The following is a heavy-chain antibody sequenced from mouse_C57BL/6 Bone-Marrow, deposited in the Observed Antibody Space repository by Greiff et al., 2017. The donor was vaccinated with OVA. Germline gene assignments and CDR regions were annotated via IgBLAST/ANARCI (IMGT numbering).Heavy chain of an antibody. CDR1: GFNIKDDY. CDR2: IDPENGDT. J-gene: IGHJ2*01. V-gene: IGHV14-4*01. Sequence: VQLQQSGAELVRPGASVKLSCTASGFNIKDDYMHWVKQRPEQGLEWIGWIDPENGDTEYASKFPGKATLTADTSSNTAYLQLSSLTSEDTAVYYCTPHNYDMYFDYRGQGTTLTVSS. CDR3: TPHNYDMYFDY. D-gene: IGHD1-2*01.